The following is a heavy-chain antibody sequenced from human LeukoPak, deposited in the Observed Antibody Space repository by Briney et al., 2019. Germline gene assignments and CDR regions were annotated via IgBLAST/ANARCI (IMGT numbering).Heavy chain of an antibody. Sequence: SETLSLTCAVYGGSFSGYYWSWIRQPPGKGLEWIGEINHSGSTNYNPSLKSRVTISVDTSKNQFSLKLSSVTAADTAVYYCARGSVVTMVRGAPGSFGYWGQGTLVTVSS. CDR2: INHSGST. V-gene: IGHV4-34*01. D-gene: IGHD3-10*01. CDR1: GGSFSGYY. J-gene: IGHJ4*02. CDR3: ARGSVVTMVRGAPGSFGY.